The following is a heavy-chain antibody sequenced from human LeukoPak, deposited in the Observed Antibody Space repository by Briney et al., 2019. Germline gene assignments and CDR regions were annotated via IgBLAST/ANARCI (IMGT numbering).Heavy chain of an antibody. CDR3: ARELAAGGGFDY. CDR2: IGTAGDT. J-gene: IGHJ4*02. Sequence: GGSLRLSCAASGFTFSSYDMHWVRQATGKGLEWVSAIGTAGDTYYPGSVKGRFTISRENAKNSLYLQMNNLRAGDTAVYYCARELAAGGGFDYWGQGTLVTVSS. D-gene: IGHD6-13*01. CDR1: GFTFSSYD. V-gene: IGHV3-13*04.